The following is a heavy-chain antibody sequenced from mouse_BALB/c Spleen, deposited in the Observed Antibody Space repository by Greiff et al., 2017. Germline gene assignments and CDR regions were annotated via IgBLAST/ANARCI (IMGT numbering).Heavy chain of an antibody. CDR3: ATHYDYYAMDY. CDR1: GYTFSSYW. CDR2: ILPRSGST. V-gene: IGHV1-9*01. Sequence: VQLQESGAELMKPGASVKISCKATGYTFSSYWIEWVKQRPGHGLEWIGEILPRSGSTNYNEKFKGKATFTADTSSNTAYMQLSSLTSEDSAVYYCATHYDYYAMDYWGQGTSVTVSS. J-gene: IGHJ4*01. D-gene: IGHD1-1*02.